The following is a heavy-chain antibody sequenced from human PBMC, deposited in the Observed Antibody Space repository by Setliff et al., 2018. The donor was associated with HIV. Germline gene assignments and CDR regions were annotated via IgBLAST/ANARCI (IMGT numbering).Heavy chain of an antibody. J-gene: IGHJ4*02. CDR3: AGGPGTTSIDY. CDR1: GGSFSGYY. CDR2: INHSGST. Sequence: SETLSLTCAVYGGSFSGYYWSWIRQPPGRGLEWIGEINHSGSTNYNMSLWSRVTISLDASRNQFSLELISVTAADTAVYYCAGGPGTTSIDYWAQGTLVTAPQ. V-gene: IGHV4-34*01. D-gene: IGHD1-26*01.